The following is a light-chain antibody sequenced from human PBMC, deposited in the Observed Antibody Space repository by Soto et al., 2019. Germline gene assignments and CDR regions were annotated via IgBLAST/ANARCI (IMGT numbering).Light chain of an antibody. CDR1: SSDIGGYNY. CDR2: EVN. V-gene: IGLV2-14*01. J-gene: IGLJ1*01. CDR3: RSSTSKSKLYV. Sequence: QSALTQPASVSGSPGQSITISCTGTSSDIGGYNYVSWNQQHPGKAPKVMIYEVNNRPSGVSNRFSGSKSGNTASLTISGLQAADEADYYCRSSTSKSKLYVFGNGNKVTV.